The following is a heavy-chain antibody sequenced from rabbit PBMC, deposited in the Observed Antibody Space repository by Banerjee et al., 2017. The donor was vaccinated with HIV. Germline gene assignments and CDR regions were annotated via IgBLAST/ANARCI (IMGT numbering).Heavy chain of an antibody. CDR2: IYGANSGTT. V-gene: IGHV1S40*01. CDR1: GFSFSSYYY. D-gene: IGHD2-1*01. J-gene: IGHJ4*01. CDR3: AREGYGGPFNL. Sequence: QSLEESGGDLVKPGASLTLTCTASGFSFSSYYYMCWVRQAPGKGLELIACIYGANSGTTNHASWAKGRFTISKTSSTTVTLQMTSLTAADTATYFCAREGYGGPFNLWGPGTLVTVS.